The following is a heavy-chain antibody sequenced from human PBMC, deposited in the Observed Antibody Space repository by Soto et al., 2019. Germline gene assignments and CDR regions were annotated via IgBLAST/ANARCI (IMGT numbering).Heavy chain of an antibody. D-gene: IGHD2-2*01. CDR2: IHHSGRT. Sequence: LSLTCAVYGGSFSGYYWTWIRQTPGKGLEWIGEIHHSGRTNYNPSLKSRVSISADTSKTQFSLNLTSVTAADTAVYYCARGECSSNYCFTRWALDIRGQGTVVTVSS. CDR1: GGSFSGYY. J-gene: IGHJ3*02. V-gene: IGHV4-34*01. CDR3: ARGECSSNYCFTRWALDI.